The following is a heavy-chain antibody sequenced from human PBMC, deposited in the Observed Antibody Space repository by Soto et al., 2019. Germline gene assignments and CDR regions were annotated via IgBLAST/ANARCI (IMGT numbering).Heavy chain of an antibody. D-gene: IGHD1-26*01. V-gene: IGHV3-30*18. J-gene: IGHJ4*02. Sequence: QVQLVESGGGVVQPGRSLRLSCAASGFTFSSYGMHWVRQAPGKGLEWVAVISYDGSNKYYADSVKGRFTISRDNSKNTLYLQMNSLRAEDTAVYYCAKGDEWGWGQGTLVTVSS. CDR2: ISYDGSNK. CDR1: GFTFSSYG. CDR3: AKGDEWG.